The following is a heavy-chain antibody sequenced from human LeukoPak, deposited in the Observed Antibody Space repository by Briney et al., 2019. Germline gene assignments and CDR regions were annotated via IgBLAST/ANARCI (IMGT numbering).Heavy chain of an antibody. CDR2: IDRDDDK. V-gene: IGHV2-70*11. Sequence: ESGPTQVNPTQPLTLTCTFPGFSLSTSGMCVTCIPQPPGKALEWLARIDRDDDKYYSTSLKTRLTISKDTSKNQVVLTMTNMDPVDTATYYCARTKVTTAIDYWGQGTLVTVSS. D-gene: IGHD4-4*01. J-gene: IGHJ4*02. CDR3: ARTKVTTAIDY. CDR1: GFSLSTSGMC.